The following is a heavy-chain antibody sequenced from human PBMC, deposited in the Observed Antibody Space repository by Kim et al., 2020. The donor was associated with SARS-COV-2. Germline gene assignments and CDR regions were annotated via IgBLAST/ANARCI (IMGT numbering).Heavy chain of an antibody. CDR3: ARDTGSSGYFDY. CDR2: IIPIFGTA. J-gene: IGHJ4*02. CDR1: GGTFSSYA. D-gene: IGHD3-22*01. V-gene: IGHV1-69*13. Sequence: SVKVSCKASGGTFSSYAISWVRQAPGQGLEWMGGIIPIFGTANYAQKFQGRVTITADESTSTAYMELSSLRSEDTAVYYCARDTGSSGYFDYWGQGTLVTVSS.